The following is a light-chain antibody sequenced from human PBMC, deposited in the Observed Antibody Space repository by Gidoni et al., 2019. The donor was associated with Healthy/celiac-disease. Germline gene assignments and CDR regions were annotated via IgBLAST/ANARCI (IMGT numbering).Light chain of an antibody. J-gene: IGKJ2*01. CDR1: QSVLYSSNNKNY. CDR3: QQYYSTPHT. Sequence: DIVMIQSPDSLAVSLGERATINCKSSQSVLYSSNNKNYLAWYQQKPGQPPKLVIYGASNRESGVPDRLSGSGSGTDFTLTISRLQAEDVAVYYCQQYYSTPHTFGQGTKLEIK. CDR2: GAS. V-gene: IGKV4-1*01.